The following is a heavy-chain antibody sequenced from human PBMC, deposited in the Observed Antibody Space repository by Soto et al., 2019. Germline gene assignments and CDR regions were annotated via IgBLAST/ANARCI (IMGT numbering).Heavy chain of an antibody. CDR2: INHSGST. CDR1: GGSFSGYY. CDR3: GRVRPLILTGYYSRRSRWFDP. J-gene: IGHJ5*02. Sequence: SETLSLTCAVYGGSFSGYYWSWIRQPPGKGLEWIGEINHSGSTNYNPSLKGRVTISVDTSKNQFSLKLSSVTAADTAVYYCGRVRPLILTGYYSRRSRWFDPWGQGTQVTVSS. V-gene: IGHV4-34*01. D-gene: IGHD3-9*01.